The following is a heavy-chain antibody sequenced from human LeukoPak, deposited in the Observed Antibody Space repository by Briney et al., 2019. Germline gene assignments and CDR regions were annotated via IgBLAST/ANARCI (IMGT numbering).Heavy chain of an antibody. CDR3: ARVLCSGGSCPIDY. CDR1: GGSISSGGYY. V-gene: IGHV4-31*11. CDR2: IFYSGST. J-gene: IGHJ4*02. D-gene: IGHD2-15*01. Sequence: SETLSLTCAVSGGSISSGGYYWSWIRQHPGKGLGWIGYIFYSGSTYYNPSLKSRVTISVDTSKNQFSLKLSSVTAADTAMYYCARVLCSGGSCPIDYWGQGTLVTVSS.